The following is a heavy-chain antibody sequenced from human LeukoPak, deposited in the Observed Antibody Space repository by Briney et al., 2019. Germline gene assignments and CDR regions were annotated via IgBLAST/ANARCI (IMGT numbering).Heavy chain of an antibody. V-gene: IGHV1-8*01. D-gene: IGHD3-3*01. CDR3: AGAITIFDYYYMDV. CDR1: GDTFTTYD. CDR2: MNPKSGNT. Sequence: ASVKVSCNISGDTFTTYDINWVRQATGQGLEWMGWMNPKSGNTVYAQKFQGRLTLTRDISISTAYMELSSLRSEDTAVYFCAGAITIFDYYYMDVWGKGTTVTVSS. J-gene: IGHJ6*03.